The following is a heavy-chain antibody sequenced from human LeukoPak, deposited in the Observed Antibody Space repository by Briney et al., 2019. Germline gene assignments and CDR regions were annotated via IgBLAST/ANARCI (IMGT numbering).Heavy chain of an antibody. CDR3: ARTAWTPYYYYGMDV. D-gene: IGHD3/OR15-3a*01. V-gene: IGHV4-59*01. CDR2: IYYSGST. Sequence: PSETLSLTCTVSGGSISSYYWSRIRQPPGKGLEWIGYIYYSGSTNYNPSLKSRVTISVDTSKNQFSLKLSSVTAADTAVYYCARTAWTPYYYYGMDVWGQGTTVTVSS. CDR1: GGSISSYY. J-gene: IGHJ6*02.